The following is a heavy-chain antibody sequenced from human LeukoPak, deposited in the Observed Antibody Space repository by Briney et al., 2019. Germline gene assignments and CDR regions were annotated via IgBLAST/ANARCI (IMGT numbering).Heavy chain of an antibody. D-gene: IGHD6-6*01. Sequence: PGGSLRLSCAASGFTFSSYWMSWARQAPGKGLEWVANIKQDGSEKYYVDSVKGRFTISRDNAKNSLYLQMNSLRAEDTAVYYCARAYFSSSSLWFDPWGQGTLVTVSS. CDR1: GFTFSSYW. V-gene: IGHV3-7*01. CDR3: ARAYFSSSSLWFDP. CDR2: IKQDGSEK. J-gene: IGHJ5*02.